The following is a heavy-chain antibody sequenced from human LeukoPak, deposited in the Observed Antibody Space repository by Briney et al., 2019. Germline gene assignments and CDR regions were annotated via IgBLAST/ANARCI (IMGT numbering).Heavy chain of an antibody. J-gene: IGHJ5*02. D-gene: IGHD2-21*02. CDR3: ARVFRGAVTANWFDI. Sequence: PSETLSLSCTVSGGSINGNYWTWIRQPPGKGLEWIGFMHDDGRTNYNPSLTCRVSLSIDKSTNEFSLNLRSVTAADTAVYYCARVFRGAVTANWFDIWGQGTLVTVSA. V-gene: IGHV4-59*01. CDR1: GGSINGNY. CDR2: MHDDGRT.